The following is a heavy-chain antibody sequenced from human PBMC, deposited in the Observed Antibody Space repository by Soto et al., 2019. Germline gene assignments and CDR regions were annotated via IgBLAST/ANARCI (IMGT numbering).Heavy chain of an antibody. V-gene: IGHV4-34*01. CDR2: INHSGST. CDR1: GGSFSGYY. J-gene: IGHJ4*02. D-gene: IGHD3-10*01. Sequence: SETLSLTCAVYGGSFSGYYWSWIRQPPGKGLEWIGEINHSGSTNYNPSLKSRVTISVDTSKNQFSLKLSSVTAADTAVYYCARRKNGITMVRGVIIKPSYFDYWGQGTLVTVSS. CDR3: ARRKNGITMVRGVIIKPSYFDY.